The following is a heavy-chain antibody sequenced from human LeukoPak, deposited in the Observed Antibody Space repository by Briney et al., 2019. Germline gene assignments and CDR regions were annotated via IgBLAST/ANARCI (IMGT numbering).Heavy chain of an antibody. J-gene: IGHJ5*02. CDR2: INHSGST. CDR1: GGSFSGYY. CDR3: ARGSIVVVPAANWFDP. D-gene: IGHD2-2*01. Sequence: SETLSLTCAVYGGSFSGYYWSWLRQPPGKGVEWVGEINHSGSTNYNPSLKRRVTISVDTSKNQFSLKLRSVTAADTAVYYCARGSIVVVPAANWFDPWGQGTLVTVSS. V-gene: IGHV4-34*01.